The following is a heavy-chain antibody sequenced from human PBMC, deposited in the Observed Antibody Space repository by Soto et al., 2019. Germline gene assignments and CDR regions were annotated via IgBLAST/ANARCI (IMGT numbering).Heavy chain of an antibody. J-gene: IGHJ4*02. Sequence: QITLKESGPALLKPTQTLTLTSTFSGFSLSTSGVGVGWIRQPPGKALEGLALIYWDDDKRYSPSLKSRLTLTKDTSKNQVVLTMTNMDPVDTGTYYCAHLSVVVSASYFDYWGQGTLVTVSS. V-gene: IGHV2-5*02. CDR1: GFSLSTSGVG. CDR3: AHLSVVVSASYFDY. D-gene: IGHD2-21*02. CDR2: IYWDDDK.